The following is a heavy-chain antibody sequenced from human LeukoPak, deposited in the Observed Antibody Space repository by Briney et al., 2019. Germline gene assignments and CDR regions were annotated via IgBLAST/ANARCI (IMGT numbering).Heavy chain of an antibody. Sequence: GGSLRLSCAASGFTFSSYNMNWVRQAPGKGLEWVSYISSSSSSIYYVDSVKGRFTISRDNARNSLYLQMNSLRAEDTAVYYCARDRGGADDFWSGYYTGYFDYWGQGALVTVSS. CDR2: ISSSSSSI. CDR1: GFTFSSYN. V-gene: IGHV3-48*01. CDR3: ARDRGGADDFWSGYYTGYFDY. D-gene: IGHD3-3*01. J-gene: IGHJ4*02.